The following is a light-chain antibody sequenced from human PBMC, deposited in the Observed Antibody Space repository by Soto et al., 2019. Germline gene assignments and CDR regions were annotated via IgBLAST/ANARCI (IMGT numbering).Light chain of an antibody. CDR2: EVT. CDR3: SSFASSNTWV. V-gene: IGLV2-8*01. Sequence: QSALTQPPSASGSPGQSVTISCTGTSSDVGAYNYVSWYQQHAGKAPKLVIYEVTKRPSGVPDRFSGSKSANTASLTVSGPQAEDEADYHCSSFASSNTWVFGGGTKLTVL. CDR1: SSDVGAYNY. J-gene: IGLJ3*02.